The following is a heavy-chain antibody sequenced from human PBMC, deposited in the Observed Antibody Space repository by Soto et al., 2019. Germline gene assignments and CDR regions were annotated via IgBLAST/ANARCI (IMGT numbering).Heavy chain of an antibody. CDR1: GGSISSGDYY. V-gene: IGHV4-30-4*01. CDR2: TYYSGST. Sequence: SETLSLTCTVSGGSISSGDYYWSWIRQPPGKGLEWIGYTYYSGSTYYNPSLKSRVTISVDTSKNQFSLKLSSVTAADTAVYYCASGPYYDFWSGYPLGYFDLWGSGTLVTVSS. CDR3: ASGPYYDFWSGYPLGYFDL. J-gene: IGHJ2*01. D-gene: IGHD3-3*01.